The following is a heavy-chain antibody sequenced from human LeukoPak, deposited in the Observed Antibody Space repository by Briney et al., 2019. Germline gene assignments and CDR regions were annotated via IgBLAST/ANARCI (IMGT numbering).Heavy chain of an antibody. Sequence: GGSLRLSCAASGFTFISYGMHWVRQAPGKGLEWVAVISYDGSNKYYADSVKGRFTISRDNSKNTLYLQMNSLRAEDTAVYYCAKDPGSVVGAATGYWGQRTLVTVSP. CDR2: ISYDGSNK. V-gene: IGHV3-30*18. J-gene: IGHJ4*02. D-gene: IGHD2-15*01. CDR3: AKDPGSVVGAATGY. CDR1: GFTFISYG.